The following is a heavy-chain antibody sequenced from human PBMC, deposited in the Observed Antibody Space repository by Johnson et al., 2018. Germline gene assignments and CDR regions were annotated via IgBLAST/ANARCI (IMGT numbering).Heavy chain of an antibody. Sequence: EVRLVETGGGLVQPGGSLRLSCTASGFTVSSNYMSWVRQAPGKGLEWVSLIYRGCPPYSAAPVQGPFTISKYNSNNTLSLHMTSLRAEDTAVYYCAKHQRFDYSNYAMDVWGQGTTVTVS. V-gene: IGHV3-53*02. J-gene: IGHJ6*02. CDR3: AKHQRFDYSNYAMDV. CDR1: GFTVSSNY. D-gene: IGHD4-11*01. CDR2: IYRGCPP.